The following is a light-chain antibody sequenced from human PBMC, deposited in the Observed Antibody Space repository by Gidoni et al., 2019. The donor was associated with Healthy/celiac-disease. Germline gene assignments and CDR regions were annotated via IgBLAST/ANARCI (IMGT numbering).Light chain of an antibody. V-gene: IGKV3-11*01. CDR2: DAS. CDR3: QQRSNWRLT. J-gene: IGKJ4*01. Sequence: EIVLTQSPATLSLSPGERATLSCRASQSVSSYLAWYQQKPGQAPRLLIYDASNRATGIPARFSGSGSGTDFPLTISILEPEDFAVYYCQQRSNWRLTFGGGTKVEIK. CDR1: QSVSSY.